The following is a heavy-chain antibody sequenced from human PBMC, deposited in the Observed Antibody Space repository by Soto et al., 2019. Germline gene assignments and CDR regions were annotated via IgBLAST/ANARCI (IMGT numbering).Heavy chain of an antibody. CDR2: INHSGST. CDR3: GRLEGLATISYYFDY. J-gene: IGHJ4*02. D-gene: IGHD3-9*01. CDR1: GGSFSGYY. Sequence: SETLSLTCAVYGGSFSGYYWSWIRQPPGKGLEWIGEINHSGSTNYNPSLKSRVTISVDTSKNQFSLKLMSVTAADTAVYYCGRLEGLATISYYFDYWGQGALVTVSS. V-gene: IGHV4-34*01.